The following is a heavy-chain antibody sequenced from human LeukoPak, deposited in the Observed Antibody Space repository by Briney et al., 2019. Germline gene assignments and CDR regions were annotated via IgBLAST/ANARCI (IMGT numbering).Heavy chain of an antibody. J-gene: IGHJ4*02. V-gene: IGHV3-33*01. D-gene: IGHD6-13*01. CDR2: IWYDGSNK. CDR3: ARDPIAAVRFDY. Sequence: GRSLRLSCAASGFTFTSYGMLWVRQAPGKGLEWVAVIWYDGSNKYYADSVKGRFTISRDNSKNTLYLQMNSLRAEDTAVYYCARDPIAAVRFDYWGQGTLVTVSS. CDR1: GFTFTSYG.